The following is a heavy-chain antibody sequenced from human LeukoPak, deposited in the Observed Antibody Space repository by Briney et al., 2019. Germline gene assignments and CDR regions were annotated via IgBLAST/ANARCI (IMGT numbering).Heavy chain of an antibody. CDR1: GFPFSGSA. CDR2: IRSKANSYAT. V-gene: IGHV3-73*01. Sequence: PGGSLRLSCAASGFPFSGSAMHGVRQASGKGLEGVGRIRSKANSYATAYAASVKGRFTISRDDSKNTAYLQMNSLKTEDTAVYYCTSEGGGWYLGFDYWGQGTLVTVSS. J-gene: IGHJ4*02. D-gene: IGHD6-19*01. CDR3: TSEGGGWYLGFDY.